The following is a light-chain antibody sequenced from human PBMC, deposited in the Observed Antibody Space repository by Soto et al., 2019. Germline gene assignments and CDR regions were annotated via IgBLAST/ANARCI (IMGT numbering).Light chain of an antibody. CDR2: AAS. J-gene: IGKJ4*01. CDR1: QGIISY. CDR3: QQTFSNFVT. Sequence: AIRMTQSPSSFSASRGDRVTITCRASQGIISYLAWYQQKPGKAPKLLIYAASTLQSGVPSRFSGSGSGTDFTLTISSLQPEDFGIYYCQQTFSNFVTFGGGTKVDIK. V-gene: IGKV1-8*01.